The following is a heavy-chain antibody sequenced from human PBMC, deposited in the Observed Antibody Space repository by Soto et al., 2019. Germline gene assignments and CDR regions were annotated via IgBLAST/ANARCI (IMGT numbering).Heavy chain of an antibody. V-gene: IGHV3-23*01. CDR2: ISGSGGST. CDR3: AKCNIVVVVAAHPHDAFDI. J-gene: IGHJ3*02. CDR1: GFTFSSYA. D-gene: IGHD2-15*01. Sequence: GGSLRLSCAASGFTFSSYAMSWVRQAPGKGLEWVSAISGSGGSTYYADSVKGRFTISRDNSKNTLYLQMNSLRAEDTAVYYCAKCNIVVVVAAHPHDAFDIWGQGTMVTVSS.